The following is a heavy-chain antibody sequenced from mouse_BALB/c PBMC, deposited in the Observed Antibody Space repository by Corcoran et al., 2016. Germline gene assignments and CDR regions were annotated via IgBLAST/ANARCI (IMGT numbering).Heavy chain of an antibody. J-gene: IGHJ2*01. Sequence: EVLLQQSGPELVKPGASVKIPCKASGYTFTDYYMNWVKQSHGKSLEWIGDINPNNGGTSYNQKFKGKATLTVDKSSSTAYMELRSLTSEDSAVYYCARLAYYSGPCYFDYWGQGTLVTVSS. D-gene: IGHD2-12*01. V-gene: IGHV1-26*01. CDR3: ARLAYYSGPCYFDY. CDR1: GYTFTDYY. CDR2: INPNNGGT.